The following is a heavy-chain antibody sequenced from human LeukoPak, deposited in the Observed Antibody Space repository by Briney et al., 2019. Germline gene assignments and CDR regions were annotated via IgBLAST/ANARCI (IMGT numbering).Heavy chain of an antibody. Sequence: GGSLRLSCAASGFTVSSNYVSWVRQAPGKGLEWVSVIYSGGSTYYADSVKGRFTISRDNSKNTLYLQMNSLRAEDTAVYYCARDPGYCSSTSCYSRGYFDYWGQGTLVTVSS. D-gene: IGHD2-2*01. J-gene: IGHJ4*02. CDR1: GFTVSSNY. V-gene: IGHV3-53*01. CDR2: IYSGGST. CDR3: ARDPGYCSSTSCYSRGYFDY.